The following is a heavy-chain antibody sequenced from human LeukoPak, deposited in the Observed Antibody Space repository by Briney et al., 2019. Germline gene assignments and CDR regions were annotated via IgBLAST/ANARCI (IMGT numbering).Heavy chain of an antibody. D-gene: IGHD2-21*02. CDR1: GFTFSSYG. CDR3: AKVATSIVVVTPYYFDY. Sequence: GGTLRLSSAASGFTFSSYGMSWVRQAPGKGLEWVSAISGSGGSTYYADSVKGRFTISRDNSKNTLYLQMNSLRAEDTAVYYCAKVATSIVVVTPYYFDYWGQGTLVTVSS. CDR2: ISGSGGST. V-gene: IGHV3-23*01. J-gene: IGHJ4*02.